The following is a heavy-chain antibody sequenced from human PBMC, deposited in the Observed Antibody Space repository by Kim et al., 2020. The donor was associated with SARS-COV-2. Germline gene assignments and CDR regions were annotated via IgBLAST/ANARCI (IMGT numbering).Heavy chain of an antibody. Sequence: GGSLRLSCAASGFRFSSYWMSWVRQAPGKGLELVANIKQDGSEKYYVDSVKGRFTISRDNAKNSVYLQMNSLRAADTAVDYCARESLCSSIACYAPSFEYWVQGTLVTVSS. J-gene: IGHJ4*02. V-gene: IGHV3-7*01. CDR2: IKQDGSEK. D-gene: IGHD2-2*01. CDR3: ARESLCSSIACYAPSFEY. CDR1: GFRFSSYW.